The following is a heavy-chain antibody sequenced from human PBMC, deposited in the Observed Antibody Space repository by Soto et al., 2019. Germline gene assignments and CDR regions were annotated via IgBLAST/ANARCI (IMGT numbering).Heavy chain of an antibody. CDR3: ARFGGNYGDYGWFYGDY. D-gene: IGHD4-17*01. Sequence: QVPLVQSGAEVKKPGASVKVSCKASGYTFTGYYMHWVRQAPGQGLEWMGWINPNSGGTNYAQKFQGRVTMTRDTSISTAYMELSRLRSDDTAVYYCARFGGNYGDYGWFYGDYWGQGTLVTVSS. J-gene: IGHJ4*02. V-gene: IGHV1-2*02. CDR2: INPNSGGT. CDR1: GYTFTGYY.